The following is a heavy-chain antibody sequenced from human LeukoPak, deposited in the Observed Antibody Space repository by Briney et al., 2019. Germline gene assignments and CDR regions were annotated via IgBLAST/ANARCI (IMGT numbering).Heavy chain of an antibody. CDR2: INRDGSER. V-gene: IGHV3-7*03. Sequence: GGSLRLSCAASGFTFSNYWMTWVRQAPGKGLEWVANINRDGSERHYVDSVKGRFTISRDDAKSSLYLQMNSPRAEDTAVYYCARRNAMDVWGQGTTVIVFS. CDR3: ARRNAMDV. J-gene: IGHJ6*02. CDR1: GFTFSNYW.